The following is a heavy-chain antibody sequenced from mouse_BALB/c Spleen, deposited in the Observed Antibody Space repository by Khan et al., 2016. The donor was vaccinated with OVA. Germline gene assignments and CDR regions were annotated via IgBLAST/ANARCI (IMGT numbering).Heavy chain of an antibody. Sequence: QVQLKESGPGLVAPSQTLSLTCTFPGSSLTNYGFTWVRQLPGKGLEWLVGFGSDGGTTYNPPLKPRLTITKDNSKSQVFLKMNCLQTDDTAIYYCARQPYYHYYVMDYWGQGTSVTVSS. CDR3: ARQPYYHYYVMDY. V-gene: IGHV2-6-1*01. CDR2: FGSDGGT. D-gene: IGHD2-10*01. J-gene: IGHJ4*01. CDR1: GSSLTNYG.